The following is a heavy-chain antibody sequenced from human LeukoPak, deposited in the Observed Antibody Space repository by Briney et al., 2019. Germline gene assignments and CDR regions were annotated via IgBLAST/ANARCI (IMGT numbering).Heavy chain of an antibody. CDR3: ARDYYDSSGYLLFDY. Sequence: VSVKVSCKASGYTFTSYGISWVRQAPGQGLEWMGWISAYNGNTNYAQKLQGRVTMTTDTSTSTAYMELRSLRSDDTAVYYCARDYYDSSGYLLFDYWGQGTLVTVSS. J-gene: IGHJ4*02. CDR2: ISAYNGNT. D-gene: IGHD3-22*01. CDR1: GYTFTSYG. V-gene: IGHV1-18*01.